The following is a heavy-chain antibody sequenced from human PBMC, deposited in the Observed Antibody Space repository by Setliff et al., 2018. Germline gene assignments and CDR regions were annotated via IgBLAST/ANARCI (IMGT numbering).Heavy chain of an antibody. CDR3: AREGVGPLDDGWDF. D-gene: IGHD1-26*01. CDR1: GYTFTGHY. CDR2: IQPDRGVT. J-gene: IGHJ3*01. Sequence: ASVKVSCKSSGYTFTGHYIHWLRQAPGQGPEWMGWIQPDRGVTKYEPRFQDRVIMTRDTSITTSYMEVTRLRYDDTAMYYCAREGVGPLDDGWDFWGQGTKVTVS. V-gene: IGHV1-2*02.